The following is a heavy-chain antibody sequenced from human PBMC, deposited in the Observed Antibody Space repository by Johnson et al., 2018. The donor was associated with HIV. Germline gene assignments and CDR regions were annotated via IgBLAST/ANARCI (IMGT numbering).Heavy chain of an antibody. Sequence: VHLVESGGGLVQPGGSLRLSCEASGISVIKNYMSWVRQAPGKGLEWVSLIYSGDNTKYADSVKGRFIISRDNSKNTLYLQMNILRAEDTAVYYCARTRQGAFDIWGQGTMVTVSS. CDR2: IYSGDNT. CDR1: GISVIKNY. V-gene: IGHV3-66*02. CDR3: ARTRQGAFDI. J-gene: IGHJ3*02.